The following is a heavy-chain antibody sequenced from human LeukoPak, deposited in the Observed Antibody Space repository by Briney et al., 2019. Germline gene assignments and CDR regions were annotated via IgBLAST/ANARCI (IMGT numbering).Heavy chain of an antibody. J-gene: IGHJ4*02. D-gene: IGHD2-15*01. Sequence: GESLKISCKGSGYSFTSYWIGWVRQMPGKGLEWMGIIYPGDSDTKYSPSFQGHVTISVDKSISTAYLQWSSLKASDTAMYYCARQYCSGGSCYPNYFDYWGQGTLVTVSS. CDR1: GYSFTSYW. V-gene: IGHV5-51*01. CDR3: ARQYCSGGSCYPNYFDY. CDR2: IYPGDSDT.